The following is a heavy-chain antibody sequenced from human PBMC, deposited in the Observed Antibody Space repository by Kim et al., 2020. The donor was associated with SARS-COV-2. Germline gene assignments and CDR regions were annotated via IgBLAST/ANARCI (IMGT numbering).Heavy chain of an antibody. D-gene: IGHD5-12*01. CDR1: GYPFTRSA. Sequence: ASVKVSCKTSGYPFTRSALHWVRQAPGQGLELMGWINTNTGKPTYAQGFTGRFVFSLDTSVSTAYLEISGLKTEDSAVYFCAKDSWRDYYFDHWGQGALV. CDR3: AKDSWRDYYFDH. J-gene: IGHJ4*02. CDR2: INTNTGKP. V-gene: IGHV7-4-1*02.